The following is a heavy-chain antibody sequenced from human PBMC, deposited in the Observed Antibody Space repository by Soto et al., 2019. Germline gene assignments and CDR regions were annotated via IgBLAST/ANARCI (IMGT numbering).Heavy chain of an antibody. CDR2: IKSKTDGGTT. CDR1: GFTFSNAW. V-gene: IGHV3-15*01. CDR3: NGWVYDYVWGSPSHFDY. Sequence: GGSLRLSCAASGFTFSNAWMSWVRQAPGKGLEWVGRIKSKTDGGTTDYAAPVKGRFTISRDDSKNTLYLQMNSLKTEDTAVYYCNGWVYDYVWGSPSHFDYWGQGTLVTVSS. J-gene: IGHJ4*02. D-gene: IGHD3-16*01.